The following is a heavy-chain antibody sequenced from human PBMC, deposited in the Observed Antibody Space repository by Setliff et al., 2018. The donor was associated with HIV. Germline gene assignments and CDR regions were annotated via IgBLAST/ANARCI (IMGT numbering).Heavy chain of an antibody. CDR1: GFTFSPHA. Sequence: LRLSCAASGFTFSPHAMHWVRQAPGKGLEWMAIIWYDGVTKYYGDSVEGRFTISRDNSKNILYLQMNSLRAEDTAVYYCARETYYYGSGVPPVIDYWGQGTLVTVSS. CDR2: IWYDGVTK. V-gene: IGHV3-33*01. J-gene: IGHJ4*02. CDR3: ARETYYYGSGVPPVIDY. D-gene: IGHD3-10*01.